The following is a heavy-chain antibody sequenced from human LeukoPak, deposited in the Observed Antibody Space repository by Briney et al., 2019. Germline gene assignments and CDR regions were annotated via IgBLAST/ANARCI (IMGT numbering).Heavy chain of an antibody. Sequence: SETLSLTCTVFGGSISSTAYYWAWIRQPPGKGLEWIGSIYSSGSTYSDPSLESRVTISRDTSNNRFSLKMRSATAADTAVYYCARGDDRLYNWLDPWGLGTLVTVSS. V-gene: IGHV4-39*07. J-gene: IGHJ5*02. D-gene: IGHD3-22*01. CDR1: GGSISSTAYY. CDR2: IYSSGST. CDR3: ARGDDRLYNWLDP.